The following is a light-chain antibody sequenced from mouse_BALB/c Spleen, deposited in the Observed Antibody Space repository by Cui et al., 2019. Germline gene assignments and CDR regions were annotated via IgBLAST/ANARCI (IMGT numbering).Light chain of an antibody. CDR3: QQWSSNPPWT. CDR2: LTS. CDR1: SSVSY. J-gene: IGKJ1*01. V-gene: IGKV4-68*01. Sequence: QIVLTQSPALMSASPGEKVTMTCSASSSVSYMYWYQQKPRSSPKTWIYLTSNLASGVPARFSGGGSGTSYSLTISSMEAEDAATYYCQQWSSNPPWTFGGGTKLEIK.